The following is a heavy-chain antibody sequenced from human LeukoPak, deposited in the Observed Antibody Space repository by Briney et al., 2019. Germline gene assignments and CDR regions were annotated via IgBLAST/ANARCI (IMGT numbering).Heavy chain of an antibody. CDR3: AREPGYSYGYFFDY. J-gene: IGHJ4*02. D-gene: IGHD5-18*01. Sequence: GSLRLSCAASGFAFSSYWMNWVRQAPGKGLEWVANIKQDGSEKYYVDSVKGRFTISRDNAKNSLFLQMNSLRAEDTAVYYCAREPGYSYGYFFDYWGQGSLVTVSS. CDR2: IKQDGSEK. CDR1: GFAFSSYW. V-gene: IGHV3-7*03.